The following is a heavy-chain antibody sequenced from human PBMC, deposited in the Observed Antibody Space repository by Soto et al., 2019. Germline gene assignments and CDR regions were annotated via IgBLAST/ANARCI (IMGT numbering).Heavy chain of an antibody. Sequence: QVQVVQSGAEVKRPGSSVNVSCKASGGYFNNRQTLNSYPISWVRQAPGQGLEWMGGIIPLFGTTNYAQRFQGRVTITADNSTSTTYLELNNVTSDNTAVYYCAKSWGGEIYDYYCAMDVWGQGTTVTVSS. D-gene: IGHD3-16*01. V-gene: IGHV1-69*06. CDR1: GGYFNNRQTLNSYP. CDR2: IIPLFGTT. J-gene: IGHJ6*02. CDR3: AKSWGGEIYDYYCAMDV.